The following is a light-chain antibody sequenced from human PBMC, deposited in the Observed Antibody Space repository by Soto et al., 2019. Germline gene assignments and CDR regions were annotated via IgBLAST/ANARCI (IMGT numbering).Light chain of an antibody. CDR3: QQSYSTVT. Sequence: IQMTQSPSSLSASVGDRVTITFRASQSISSYLNWYQQKPGKAPKLLIYAASSLQSGVPSRFSGSGSGTDFTITISSLQPEDFATYYCQQSYSTVTFAQGTRLEIK. CDR2: AAS. J-gene: IGKJ5*01. CDR1: QSISSY. V-gene: IGKV1-39*01.